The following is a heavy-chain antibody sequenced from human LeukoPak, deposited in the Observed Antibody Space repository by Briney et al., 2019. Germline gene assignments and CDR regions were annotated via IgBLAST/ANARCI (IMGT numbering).Heavy chain of an antibody. D-gene: IGHD5-24*01. J-gene: IGHJ4*02. CDR1: GFTFRSYG. CDR3: VKRMGDGYSSPSH. CDR2: ITSNGGST. V-gene: IGHV3-64D*06. Sequence: GGSLRLSCSASGFTFRSYGMFWVRQAPGKGLEYVSAITSNGGSTNYADSVKGRFTISRDNSKNTLYLQMSSLRPEDTAVYYCVKRMGDGYSSPSHWGQGTLVTVSS.